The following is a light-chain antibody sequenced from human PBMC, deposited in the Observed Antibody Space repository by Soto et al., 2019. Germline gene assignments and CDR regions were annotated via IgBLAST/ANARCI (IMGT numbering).Light chain of an antibody. CDR3: ASWDDSLSGFWV. V-gene: IGLV1-47*01. CDR2: RHN. Sequence: QSVLTQPPSASGTPGQRVTISCSGSSSNIGSNYVFWYQQLPGMAPKLLIYRHNQRPSGVPDRFSGSKSGTSASLVISGLRSEDEADYYCASWDDSLSGFWVFGGGTQLTVL. CDR1: SSNIGSNY. J-gene: IGLJ3*02.